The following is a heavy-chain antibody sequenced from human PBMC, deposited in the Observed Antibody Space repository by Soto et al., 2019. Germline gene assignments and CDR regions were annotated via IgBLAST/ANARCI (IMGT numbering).Heavy chain of an antibody. CDR3: ARGTETSSSFPDY. V-gene: IGHV3-48*02. Sequence: SGGSLRLSCAASGFTFSSYSMNWVRQAPRKGLEWVSFISSSSSTIYYADSVKGRFTISRDNAKNSLYLQMNSLRDEDTAVYFWARGTETSSSFPDYWGQGTLVTVSS. J-gene: IGHJ4*02. D-gene: IGHD6-13*01. CDR1: GFTFSSYS. CDR2: ISSSSSTI.